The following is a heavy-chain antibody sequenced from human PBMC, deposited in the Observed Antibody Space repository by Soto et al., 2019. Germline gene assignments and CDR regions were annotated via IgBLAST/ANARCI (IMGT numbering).Heavy chain of an antibody. Sequence: PGGSLRLSCAASGFTFDDYGMHWVRQAPGKGLEWVSGISLNSGSIGYADSVKGRFIISRDNAKNSLYLQMNNLRPEDTAFYFCAKVSTTHTFGPLDPWGQGTLVTVSS. V-gene: IGHV3-9*01. CDR3: AKVSTTHTFGPLDP. CDR2: ISLNSGSI. D-gene: IGHD1-1*01. J-gene: IGHJ5*02. CDR1: GFTFDDYG.